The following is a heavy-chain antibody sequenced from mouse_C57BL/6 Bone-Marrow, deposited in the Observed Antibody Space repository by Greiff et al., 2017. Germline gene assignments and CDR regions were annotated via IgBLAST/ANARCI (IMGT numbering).Heavy chain of an antibody. CDR1: GFTFSSYA. CDR3: TSLYYYGWYFDV. V-gene: IGHV5-9-1*02. J-gene: IGHJ1*03. Sequence: EVKLVASGEGLVKPGGSLKLSCAASGFTFSSYAMSWVRQTPEKRLEWVAYISSGGDYIYYADTVKGRFTISRDNARNTLYLQMSSLKSEDTAMYYCTSLYYYGWYFDVWGTGTTVTVSS. D-gene: IGHD1-1*01. CDR2: ISSGGDYI.